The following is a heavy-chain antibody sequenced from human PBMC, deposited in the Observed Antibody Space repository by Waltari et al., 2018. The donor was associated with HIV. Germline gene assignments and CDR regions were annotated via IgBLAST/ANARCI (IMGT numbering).Heavy chain of an antibody. CDR2: INHSGST. Sequence: QVQLQQWGAGLLKPSETLSLTCAVYGGSFSGYYWSWIRQPPGKGLEWIGEINHSGSTNYNPSLKSRVTISVDTSKNQFSLKLSSVTAADTAVYYCARDRTFGYCSSTSCRGFFDYWGQGTLVTVSS. J-gene: IGHJ4*02. CDR1: GGSFSGYY. V-gene: IGHV4-34*01. D-gene: IGHD2-2*03. CDR3: ARDRTFGYCSSTSCRGFFDY.